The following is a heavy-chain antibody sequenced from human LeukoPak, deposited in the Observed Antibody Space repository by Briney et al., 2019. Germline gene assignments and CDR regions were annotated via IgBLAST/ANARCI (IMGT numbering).Heavy chain of an antibody. CDR1: GFTVSSNY. Sequence: GGSLRLSCAASGFTVSSNYMSWVRQAPGKGLEWVSVIYSGGSTYYADSVKGRFTISRDNSKNTLYLQMNSLRAEDTAVYYCAREFGPSSSFDYWGQGTLVTVSS. CDR2: IYSGGST. CDR3: AREFGPSSSFDY. J-gene: IGHJ4*02. D-gene: IGHD6-13*01. V-gene: IGHV3-53*01.